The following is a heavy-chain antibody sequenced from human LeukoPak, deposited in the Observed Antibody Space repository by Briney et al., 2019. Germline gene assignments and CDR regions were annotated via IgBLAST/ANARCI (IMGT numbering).Heavy chain of an antibody. CDR3: ARDIARGLYYYYYYGMDV. Sequence: GGSLRLSCAASGFTFSDDYMSWIRQAPGKGLEWVSYISSSGSTIYYADSVKGRFTISRDNAKNSLYLQMNSLRAEDTAVYYCARDIARGLYYYYYYGMDVWGQGTTVTVSS. D-gene: IGHD2-15*01. CDR1: GFTFSDDY. J-gene: IGHJ6*02. CDR2: ISSSGSTI. V-gene: IGHV3-11*01.